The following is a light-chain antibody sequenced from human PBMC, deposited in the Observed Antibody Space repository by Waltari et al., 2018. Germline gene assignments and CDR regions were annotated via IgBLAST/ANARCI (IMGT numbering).Light chain of an antibody. CDR1: QSISSS. CDR3: QQSYITTYT. J-gene: IGKJ2*01. CDR2: VAS. V-gene: IGKV1-39*01. Sequence: IQMTQSPSSLSASVGDRVTITCRASQSISSSLNWYQKVPGKAPKLRIYVASNLQSGVPSRVSGSGSGTDFRLTISSLQPEDFATYYCQQSYITTYTFGQGTKLEIK.